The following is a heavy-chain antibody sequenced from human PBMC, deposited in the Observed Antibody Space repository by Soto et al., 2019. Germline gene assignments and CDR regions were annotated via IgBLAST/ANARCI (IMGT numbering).Heavy chain of an antibody. CDR2: ISGSGGST. J-gene: IGHJ3*02. Sequence: PGGSLRLSCAASGFTFNNYAMNWVRQAPGKGLEWVSSISGSGGSTYYADSVKGRFTISRDNAKNSLYLQMNSLRAEDTAVYYWARGDIVVVPAAMWYAFDIWGQGTMVTVSS. CDR1: GFTFNNYA. CDR3: ARGDIVVVPAAMWYAFDI. D-gene: IGHD2-2*01. V-gene: IGHV3-23*01.